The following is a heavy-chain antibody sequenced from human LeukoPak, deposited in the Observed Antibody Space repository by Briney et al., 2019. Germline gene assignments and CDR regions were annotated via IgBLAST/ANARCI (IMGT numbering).Heavy chain of an antibody. CDR1: GGSISSYC. D-gene: IGHD3-22*01. V-gene: IGHV4-39*01. J-gene: IGHJ3*02. CDR3: ARHSRGYYDSTGYYYGSHAFDI. Sequence: PSETLSLTCTVSGGSISSYCWSWLRQPPGEGLEWIGSISYSGTTYYNPSLKSRVTISVDTPRNQFSLKLSSVTAADTAVFHCARHSRGYYDSTGYYYGSHAFDIWGQGTMVTVSS. CDR2: ISYSGTT.